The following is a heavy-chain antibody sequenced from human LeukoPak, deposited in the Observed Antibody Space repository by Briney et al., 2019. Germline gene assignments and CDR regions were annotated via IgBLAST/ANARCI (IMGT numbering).Heavy chain of an antibody. V-gene: IGHV4-30-4*08. D-gene: IGHD3-16*01. CDR1: GGSISSGGYY. Sequence: SETLSLTCTVSGGSISSGGYYWSWIRQHPGKGLEWIGYIYYSGSTYYNPSLKSRVTISVDTSKNQFSLKLSSVTAADTAVYYCAREGMDDYVWDEWGRGTLVTVSS. CDR2: IYYSGST. J-gene: IGHJ4*02. CDR3: AREGMDDYVWDE.